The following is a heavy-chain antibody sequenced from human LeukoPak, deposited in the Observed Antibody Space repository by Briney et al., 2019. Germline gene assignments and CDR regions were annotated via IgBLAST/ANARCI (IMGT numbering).Heavy chain of an antibody. J-gene: IGHJ4*02. CDR3: ARWSSRRLFGVVIKGYYFDY. V-gene: IGHV4-39*01. CDR2: IYYSGST. D-gene: IGHD3-3*01. Sequence: SETLSLTCTVSGGSISSSSYYRGWIRQPPGKGLEWIGSIYYSGSTYYNPSLKSRVTISVDTSKNQFSLKLSSVTAADTAVYYCARWSSRRLFGVVIKGYYFDYWGQGTLVTVSS. CDR1: GGSISSSSYY.